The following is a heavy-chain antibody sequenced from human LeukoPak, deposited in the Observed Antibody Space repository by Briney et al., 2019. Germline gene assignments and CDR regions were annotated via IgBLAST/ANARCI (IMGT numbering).Heavy chain of an antibody. J-gene: IGHJ6*04. V-gene: IGHV4-34*01. CDR2: INHSGST. CDR1: GGSFSGYY. D-gene: IGHD3-10*01. CDR3: ARDGTMVRALLV. Sequence: PSETLSLTCVVYGGSFSGYYWSWIRQPPGKGLEWIGEINHSGSTNYNPSLKSRVTISVDTSKNQFSLKLSSVTAADTAVYYCARDGTMVRALLVWGKGTTVTVSS.